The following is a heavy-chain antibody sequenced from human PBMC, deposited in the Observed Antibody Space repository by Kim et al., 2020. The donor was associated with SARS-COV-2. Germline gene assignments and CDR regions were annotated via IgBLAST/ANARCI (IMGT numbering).Heavy chain of an antibody. D-gene: IGHD3-22*01. CDR3: ARVSGSSGYYEADAFDI. V-gene: IGHV3-33*01. CDR2: IWYDGSNK. CDR1: GFTFSSYG. Sequence: GGSLRLSCAASGFTFSSYGMHWVRQAPGKGLEWVAVIWYDGSNKHYADSVKGRFTISRDNSKNTLYLQMNSLRAEDTAVYYCARVSGSSGYYEADAFDIWGQGTMVTVSS. J-gene: IGHJ3*02.